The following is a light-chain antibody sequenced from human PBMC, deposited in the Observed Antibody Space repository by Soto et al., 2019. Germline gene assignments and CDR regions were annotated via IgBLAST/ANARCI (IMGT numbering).Light chain of an antibody. V-gene: IGKV1-33*01. CDR2: DAS. J-gene: IGKJ2*01. CDR1: QGISNY. CDR3: QQYDHPPYT. Sequence: DIQMTQSPSAMSASVGDRVTITCRASQGISNYLAWFQQKPGKVPKRLIYDASNLERGVPSRFSGSGSGTDFSLTVDSLQPEDTATYYCQQYDHPPYTFGQGTKLEIK.